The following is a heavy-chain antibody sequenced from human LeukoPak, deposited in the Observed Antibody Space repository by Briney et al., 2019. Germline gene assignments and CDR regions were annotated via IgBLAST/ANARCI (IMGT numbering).Heavy chain of an antibody. D-gene: IGHD2-21*02. CDR2: ISGSGGST. Sequence: GGSLRLSCAASGFTFSSYAMSWVRQAPGKGLEWVSAISGSGGSTYYADSVKGRFTISRDNSKNTLYLQMNSLRAEDTAVYYCAKDSGRNWYSPYFDYWGQGTLVTVSS. J-gene: IGHJ4*02. CDR1: GFTFSSYA. CDR3: AKDSGRNWYSPYFDY. V-gene: IGHV3-23*01.